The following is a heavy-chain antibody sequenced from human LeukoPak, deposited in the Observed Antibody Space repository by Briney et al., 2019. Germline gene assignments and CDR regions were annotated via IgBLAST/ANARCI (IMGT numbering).Heavy chain of an antibody. J-gene: IGHJ4*02. CDR1: GGSISSSSYY. Sequence: SETLSLTCTVSGGSISSSSYYWSWIRQPPGKGLEWIGEINHSGSTNYNPSLKSRVTISVDTSKNQFSLKLSSVTAADTAVYYCARGWHMGIDYWGQGTLVTVSS. D-gene: IGHD6-13*01. CDR2: INHSGST. CDR3: ARGWHMGIDY. V-gene: IGHV4-39*07.